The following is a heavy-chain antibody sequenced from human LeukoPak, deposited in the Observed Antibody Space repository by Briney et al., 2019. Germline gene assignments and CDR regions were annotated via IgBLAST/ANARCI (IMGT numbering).Heavy chain of an antibody. D-gene: IGHD2-15*01. Sequence: SQTLSLTCAVSGGSISSGGYSWSWIRQPPGKGLEWIGYIYHSGSTYYNPSLKSRVTISVDTSKNQFSLKLSSVTAADTAVYYCARDCSGGSCYGAFDIWGQGTMVTVSS. CDR1: GGSISSGGYS. V-gene: IGHV4-30-2*01. CDR3: ARDCSGGSCYGAFDI. CDR2: IYHSGST. J-gene: IGHJ3*02.